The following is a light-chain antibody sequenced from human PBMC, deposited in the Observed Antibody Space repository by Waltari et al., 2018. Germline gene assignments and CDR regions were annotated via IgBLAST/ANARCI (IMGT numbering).Light chain of an antibody. J-gene: IGLJ2*01. Sequence: QSALTQPASVSGSPGQSITISCTGTSSAVGGYNYLSWYQHQPGKAPKLIIYEVSNRPSGVSNRFSGSKSGNTASLTISGLQAEDEGDYYCTSYTSSSVSHVLFGGGTKLSVL. CDR1: SSAVGGYNY. CDR3: TSYTSSSVSHVL. V-gene: IGLV2-14*01. CDR2: EVS.